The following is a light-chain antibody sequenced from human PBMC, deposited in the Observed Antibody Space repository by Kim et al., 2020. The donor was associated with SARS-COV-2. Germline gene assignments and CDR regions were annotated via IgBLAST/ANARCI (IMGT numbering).Light chain of an antibody. CDR3: QQSYSNPWT. CDR2: AAS. V-gene: IGKV1-39*01. CDR1: QNIANY. J-gene: IGKJ1*01. Sequence: TYVGDRVTIAGRASQNIANYLNRYQQRPGKAPQLLIYAASNLQSGVQSRFSGSGAGTDFTLTISSLQPEDFATYCCQQSYSNPWTFGQGTKVDIK.